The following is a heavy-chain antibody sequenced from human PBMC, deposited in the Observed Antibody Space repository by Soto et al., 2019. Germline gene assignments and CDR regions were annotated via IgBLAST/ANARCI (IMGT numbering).Heavy chain of an antibody. CDR2: IYPGDSDT. CDR1: GYTFTAYW. V-gene: IGHV5-51*01. CDR3: ARQGNHEDPPPYGMDA. Sequence: LGESLKISCKTSGYTFTAYWIAWVRQMPGKGLECMGVIYPGDSDTRYSPSFQGQVTISADKSISTAYLQWSSLKASDTAIYFCARQGNHEDPPPYGMDAWGEGTTVTVYS. J-gene: IGHJ6*04.